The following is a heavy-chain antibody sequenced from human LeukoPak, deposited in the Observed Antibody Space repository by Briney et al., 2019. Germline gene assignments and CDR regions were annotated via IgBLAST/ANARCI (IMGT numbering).Heavy chain of an antibody. CDR1: GGSVSSDGYY. J-gene: IGHJ4*02. D-gene: IGHD6-19*01. V-gene: IGHV4-61*08. Sequence: KPSDTLSLTCTVSGGSVSSDGYYWSWIRQPPGKVLEWIGYISFSGNTNYNPSLKSRVTISRDTSENQFSLKLSSVTATDTAVYYCARSSAWSPFDYWGQGTLVTVSS. CDR3: ARSSAWSPFDY. CDR2: ISFSGNT.